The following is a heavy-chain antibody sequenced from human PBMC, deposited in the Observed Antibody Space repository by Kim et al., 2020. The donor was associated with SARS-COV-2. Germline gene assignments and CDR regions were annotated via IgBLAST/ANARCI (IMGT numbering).Heavy chain of an antibody. V-gene: IGHV4-59*01. CDR2: ISDTGST. CDR3: ARGRIDRVRVPFDP. D-gene: IGHD3-10*01. J-gene: IGHJ5*02. Sequence: SETLSLTCSVSGGSIGTFYWNWIRQPPGKGLEWIGYISDTGSTNYSPSLKSRVTMSVDASRNQFSLKLKSVTAADTAVYYCARGRIDRVRVPFDPWGQGT. CDR1: GGSIGTFY.